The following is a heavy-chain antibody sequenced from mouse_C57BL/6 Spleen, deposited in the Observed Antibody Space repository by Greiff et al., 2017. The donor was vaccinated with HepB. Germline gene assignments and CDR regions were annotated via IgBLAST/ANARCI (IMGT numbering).Heavy chain of an antibody. Sequence: QVQLQQPGAELVKPGASVKLSCKASGYTFTSYWMQWVKQRPGQGLEWIGEIDPSDSYTNYNQKFKGKATLTVDTSSSTAYMQLSSLTSEDSAVYYCARDKPVVDGNSFAYWGQGTLVTVSA. CDR3: ARDKPVVDGNSFAY. V-gene: IGHV1-50*01. CDR1: GYTFTSYW. D-gene: IGHD1-1*01. CDR2: IDPSDSYT. J-gene: IGHJ3*01.